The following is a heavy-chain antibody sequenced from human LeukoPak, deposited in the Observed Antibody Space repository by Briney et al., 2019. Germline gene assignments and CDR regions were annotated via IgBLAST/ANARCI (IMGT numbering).Heavy chain of an antibody. D-gene: IGHD4-17*01. Sequence: GASVKVSCKASGYTFTSYYMHWVRQAPGQGLEWMGIINPSGGSTSYAEKFQGRVTMTRDMSTSTVYMELSSLRSEDTAVYYCARYGRPFYYGDYVENWFDPWGQGTLVTVSS. J-gene: IGHJ5*02. CDR3: ARYGRPFYYGDYVENWFDP. CDR2: INPSGGST. CDR1: GYTFTSYY. V-gene: IGHV1-46*01.